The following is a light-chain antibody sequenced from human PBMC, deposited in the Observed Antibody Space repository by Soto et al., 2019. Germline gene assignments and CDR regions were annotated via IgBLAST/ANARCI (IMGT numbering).Light chain of an antibody. CDR2: KAS. CDR3: QQYNSYTWT. J-gene: IGKJ1*01. CDR1: QSISSW. V-gene: IGKV1-5*03. Sequence: DIQMTQSPSTLSASVGDRVTITCRASQSISSWLAWYQQKPGKYPKLLIYKASSLESGGPSRFSGSGSGTEFTLTISSLQPDDFATYYCQQYNSYTWTFGQGTKVEIK.